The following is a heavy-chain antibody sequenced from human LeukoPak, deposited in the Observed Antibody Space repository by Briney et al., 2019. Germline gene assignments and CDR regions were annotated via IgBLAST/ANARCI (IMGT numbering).Heavy chain of an antibody. CDR2: INTDRTVT. J-gene: IGHJ4*02. V-gene: IGHV3-74*01. CDR1: GFTFSKYR. Sequence: PGGSLRLSCAASGFTFSKYRMLWVRQAPGKGLESVSRINTDRTVTTYADSVKGRFTVSRDNADNTMFLQMNSVRDEDTAVYYCATKQWLAPPPDSWGQGTPVTVSS. D-gene: IGHD6-19*01. CDR3: ATKQWLAPPPDS.